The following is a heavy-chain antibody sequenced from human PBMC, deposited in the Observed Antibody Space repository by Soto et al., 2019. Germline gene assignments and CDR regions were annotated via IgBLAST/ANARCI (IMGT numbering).Heavy chain of an antibody. J-gene: IGHJ4*02. CDR3: AKDTLYLDY. Sequence: AGSLSLSCASSGFPFSRYAMIWVRQAPGKGREWVSAISGSGGSTYYADSVKGRFTISRDNSKNTLYLQMNSLRAEDTAVYYCAKDTLYLDYWGQGSLVTIS. CDR2: ISGSGGST. V-gene: IGHV3-23*01. CDR1: GFPFSRYA.